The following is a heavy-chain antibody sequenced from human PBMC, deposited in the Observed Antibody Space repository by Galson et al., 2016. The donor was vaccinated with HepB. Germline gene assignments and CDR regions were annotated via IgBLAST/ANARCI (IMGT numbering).Heavy chain of an antibody. CDR2: ISWNSGYI. CDR3: ARVVPRLDYGMDV. V-gene: IGHV3-9*01. CDR1: GFSFDDYA. Sequence: SLRLSCAASGFSFDDYAVHWVRQAPGKGLEWVSGISWNSGYIGYADSVKGRFTIFRDNAKKSLFLQMNSLRSEDTALYHCARVVPRLDYGMDVWGKGTTVTVSS. D-gene: IGHD6-6*01. J-gene: IGHJ6*04.